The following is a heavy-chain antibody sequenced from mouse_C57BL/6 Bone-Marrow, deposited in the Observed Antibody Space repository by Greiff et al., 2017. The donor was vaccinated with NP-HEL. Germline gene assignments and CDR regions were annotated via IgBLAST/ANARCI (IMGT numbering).Heavy chain of an antibody. CDR1: GYTFTDYY. CDR2: IFPGSGSP. V-gene: IGHV1-75*01. Sequence: VQLLQSGPELVKPGASVKLSCKASGYTFTDYYINWVQQRPGQGLEWIGWIFPGSGSPYYTATFKGKATLTVDKSSSTAYMVRSRLSSEETAVYYCARWGYVDDWGQGTTLTVSS. CDR3: ARWGYVDD. J-gene: IGHJ2*01.